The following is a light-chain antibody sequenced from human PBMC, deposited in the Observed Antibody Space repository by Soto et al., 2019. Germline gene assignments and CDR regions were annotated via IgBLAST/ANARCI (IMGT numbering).Light chain of an antibody. Sequence: DIQMTQSPPSLSASVGDRVTITCRASQGIGNSLAWYQQKPGTVPKLLIYSASTLQSGVPSRFSGSGSGTDFTLTISILQPEDVAAYYCQKYNTVPATFGQGTRLEIK. CDR3: QKYNTVPAT. CDR1: QGIGNS. V-gene: IGKV1-27*01. J-gene: IGKJ5*01. CDR2: SAS.